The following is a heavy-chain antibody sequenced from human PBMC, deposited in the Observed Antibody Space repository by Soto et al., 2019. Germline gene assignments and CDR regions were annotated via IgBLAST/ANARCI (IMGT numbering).Heavy chain of an antibody. D-gene: IGHD2-2*01. CDR3: AKAPPDCSSTSCYARNYYYYYMDV. V-gene: IGHV3-23*01. CDR2: ISGSGGST. Sequence: GGSLRLSCAASGFTFISYGMSWVRQAPGKGLEWVSAISGSGGSTYYADSVKGRFTISRDNSKNTLYLQMNSLRAEDTAVYYCAKAPPDCSSTSCYARNYYYYYMDVWGKGTTVTVSS. J-gene: IGHJ6*03. CDR1: GFTFISYG.